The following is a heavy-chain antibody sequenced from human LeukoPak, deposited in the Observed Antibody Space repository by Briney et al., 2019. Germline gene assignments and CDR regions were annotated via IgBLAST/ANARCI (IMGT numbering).Heavy chain of an antibody. CDR3: ARASQDYYGSGSYYRGGDAFDI. CDR2: IIPILGIA. V-gene: IGHV1-69*04. J-gene: IGHJ3*02. Sequence: SVKVSCKASGGTFSNYAINWVRQAPGQGLEWMGRIIPILGIANYAQKFQGRVTITADKSTSTAYMELSSLRSEDTAVCYCARASQDYYGSGSYYRGGDAFDIWGQGTMVTVSS. D-gene: IGHD3-10*01. CDR1: GGTFSNYA.